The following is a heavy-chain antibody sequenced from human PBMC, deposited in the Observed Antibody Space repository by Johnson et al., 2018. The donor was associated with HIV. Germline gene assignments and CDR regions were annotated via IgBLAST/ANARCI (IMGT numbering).Heavy chain of an antibody. Sequence: VQLVESGGGLAQPGGSLRLSCAASGITVSSNYMSWVRQAPGKGLEWVSVISSGGVTYYIDSVKGRFTISRDNSKNTLSLQMGSLRADDMAVYYCARRTVAELGDAFDIWGQGTMVTVSS. V-gene: IGHV3-66*01. D-gene: IGHD7-27*01. CDR2: ISSGGVT. CDR1: GITVSSNY. J-gene: IGHJ3*02. CDR3: ARRTVAELGDAFDI.